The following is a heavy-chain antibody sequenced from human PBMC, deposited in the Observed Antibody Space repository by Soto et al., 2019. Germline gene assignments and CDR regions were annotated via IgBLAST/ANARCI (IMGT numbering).Heavy chain of an antibody. J-gene: IGHJ5*02. CDR1: GFTFTSSA. CDR2: IVVGSGNT. V-gene: IGHV1-58*01. CDR3: AAEERDYYDSSGYPPAA. D-gene: IGHD3-22*01. Sequence: SVKVSCKASGFTFTSSAVQWVRQARGQRLEWIGWIVVGSGNTNYAQKFQERVTITMDMSTSTAYMELSSLRSEDTAVYYCAAEERDYYDSSGYPPAAWGQGTLVTVSS.